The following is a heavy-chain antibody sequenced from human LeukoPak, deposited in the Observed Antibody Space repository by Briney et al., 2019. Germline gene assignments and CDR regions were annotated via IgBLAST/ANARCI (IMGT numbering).Heavy chain of an antibody. D-gene: IGHD3-22*01. V-gene: IGHV1-69*06. J-gene: IGHJ4*02. CDR2: IIPIFGTA. CDR1: GGTFSNYA. CDR3: ARSIHAPGSEDSSGYLSPLFDY. Sequence: SVKVSCKAPGGTFSNYAINWVRQAPGQGLEWMGGIIPIFGTANYAQKFQGRVTITADKSTSTVYMELNSLKSEDTAVYYCARSIHAPGSEDSSGYLSPLFDYWGQGTLVTVSS.